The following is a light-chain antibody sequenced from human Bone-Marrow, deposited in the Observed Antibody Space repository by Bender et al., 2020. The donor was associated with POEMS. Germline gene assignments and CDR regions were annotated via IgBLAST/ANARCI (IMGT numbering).Light chain of an antibody. CDR2: GKN. CDR3: GDYDSGLYGYD. CDR1: SLKTYY. Sequence: SSELTQDPAVSVALGQTVRITCRGDSLKTYYASWYQQKPGQAPVLVIYGKNNRPSGIPDRFSGSKSGTSASLAITGLQAEDEADYYCGDYDSGLYGYDFGTGTKVTVL. V-gene: IGLV3-19*01. J-gene: IGLJ1*01.